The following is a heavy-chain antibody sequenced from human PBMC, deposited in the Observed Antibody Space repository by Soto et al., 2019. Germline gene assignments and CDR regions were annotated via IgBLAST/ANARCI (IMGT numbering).Heavy chain of an antibody. D-gene: IGHD3-9*01. Sequence: PGGSLRLSCAASGFTFSSYSMNWVRQAPGKGLEWVSYISSSSSTIYYADSVKGRFTISRDNAKNSLYLQMNSLRAEDTAVYYCARDQYYDILTGCYFDYWGQGTLVTVSS. J-gene: IGHJ4*02. CDR2: ISSSSSTI. V-gene: IGHV3-48*01. CDR3: ARDQYYDILTGCYFDY. CDR1: GFTFSSYS.